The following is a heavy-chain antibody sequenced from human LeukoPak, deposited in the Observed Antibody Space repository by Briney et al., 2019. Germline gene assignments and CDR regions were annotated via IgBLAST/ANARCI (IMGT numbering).Heavy chain of an antibody. Sequence: GGSLRLSCAASGFTFSSYAMHWVRQAPGKGLEWVAVISYDGSNKYYADSVEGRFTISRDNSKNTLYLQMNSLRAEDTAVYYCARDPGLNIVVVSPDYWGQGTLVTVSS. CDR1: GFTFSSYA. J-gene: IGHJ4*02. V-gene: IGHV3-30*04. CDR2: ISYDGSNK. CDR3: ARDPGLNIVVVSPDY. D-gene: IGHD2-15*01.